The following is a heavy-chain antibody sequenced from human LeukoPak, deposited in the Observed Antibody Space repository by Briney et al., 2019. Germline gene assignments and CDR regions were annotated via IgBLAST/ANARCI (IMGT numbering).Heavy chain of an antibody. J-gene: IGHJ4*02. CDR3: AKDIGYYDSSGSTDY. CDR1: ELTFSNYW. V-gene: IGHV3-74*03. CDR2: ISSDGTLA. Sequence: GGSLRLSCAASELTFSNYWMNWVRQAPGEGLVWVSHISSDGTLAEYADSVKGRFTISRDNSKNTLYLQMNSLRAEDTAVYYCAKDIGYYDSSGSTDYWGQGTLVTVSS. D-gene: IGHD3-22*01.